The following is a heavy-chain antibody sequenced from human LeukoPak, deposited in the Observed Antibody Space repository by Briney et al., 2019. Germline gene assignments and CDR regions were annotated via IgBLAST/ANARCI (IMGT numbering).Heavy chain of an antibody. V-gene: IGHV1-2*02. CDR3: ARDNVRDIVVVPAAIDY. Sequence: GASVKVSCKASGYTFTGYYMHWVRQAPGQGLEWMGWINPNSGGTNYAQKFQGRVTMTRDTSISTAYMELSRLRSDDTAVSYCARDNVRDIVVVPAAIDYWGQGTLVTVSS. J-gene: IGHJ4*02. CDR1: GYTFTGYY. D-gene: IGHD2-2*01. CDR2: INPNSGGT.